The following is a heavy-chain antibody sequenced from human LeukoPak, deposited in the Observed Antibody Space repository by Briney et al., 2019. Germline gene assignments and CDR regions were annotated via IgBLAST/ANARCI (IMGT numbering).Heavy chain of an antibody. CDR1: GYTFTGYY. J-gene: IGHJ3*02. V-gene: IGHV1-18*04. Sequence: ASVKVSCKASGYTFTGYYMHWVRQAPGQGLEWMGWISAYNGNTNYAQKLQGRVTMTTDTSTSTAYMELRSLRSDDTAVYYCARTAPGRSAFDIWGQGTMVTVSS. CDR2: ISAYNGNT. CDR3: ARTAPGRSAFDI. D-gene: IGHD1-14*01.